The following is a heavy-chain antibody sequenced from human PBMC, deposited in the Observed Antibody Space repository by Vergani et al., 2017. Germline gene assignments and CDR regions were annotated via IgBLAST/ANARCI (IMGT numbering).Heavy chain of an antibody. V-gene: IGHV3-74*03. Sequence: DVHLAESGGGFFQPGGSLRLSCSASGFSFNSYWMHWVRQVPGKGLLWVSRIKSDGSITAYADSVKGRFTISRDNAQNTLYLQINSLRVEETGVYYCTADNQQSSLGHCSLTNCYGGVFDIWGQGTVVTVSS. CDR1: GFSFNSYW. CDR2: IKSDGSIT. D-gene: IGHD2-2*01. J-gene: IGHJ3*02. CDR3: TADNQQSSLGHCSLTNCYGGVFDI.